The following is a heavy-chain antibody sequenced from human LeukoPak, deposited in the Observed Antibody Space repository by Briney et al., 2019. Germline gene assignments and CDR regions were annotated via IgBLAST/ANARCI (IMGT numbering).Heavy chain of an antibody. CDR1: GFSVDGNY. CDR2: IFSGDST. V-gene: IGHV3-53*01. CDR3: ALTYYFDRRGYSYFDY. D-gene: IGHD3-22*01. Sequence: GGSLRLSCEVSGFSVDGNYMTWVRQVPGRGLEWVALIFSGDSTDYPDSVKGRFTISRDKSKNTLHLQKDSLRPEDTAMYYCALTYYFDRRGYSYFDYWGQGALVTVSS. J-gene: IGHJ4*02.